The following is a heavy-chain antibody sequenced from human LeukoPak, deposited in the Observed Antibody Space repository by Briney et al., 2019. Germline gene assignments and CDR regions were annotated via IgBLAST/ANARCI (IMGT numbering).Heavy chain of an antibody. CDR1: GGSISSYY. J-gene: IGHJ6*03. D-gene: IGHD2-15*01. CDR2: IYYSGST. Sequence: SETLSLTCTVSGGSISSYYWSWIRQPPGKGLEWIGYIYYSGSTNYNPSLKSRVTVSVDTSKNQFSLKLTSVTAADTAVYYCARTMEGYCSGGSCYQYSYYMDVWGKGTTVTVSS. V-gene: IGHV4-59*01. CDR3: ARTMEGYCSGGSCYQYSYYMDV.